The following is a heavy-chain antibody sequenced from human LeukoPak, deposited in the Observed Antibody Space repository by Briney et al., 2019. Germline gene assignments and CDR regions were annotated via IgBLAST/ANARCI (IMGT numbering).Heavy chain of an antibody. CDR2: IYHSGTT. J-gene: IGHJ4*02. CDR3: ASCLFGYCYFAQ. V-gene: IGHV4-4*02. D-gene: IGHD6-25*01. Sequence: SENLSRTCARSGDAITRHIGCSGVRQSPGKGLEWIGEIYHSGTTNYSPSLKSRATISVDKSKNQLSLKLTSVTAADTAVYFCASCLFGYCYFAQWGQGTVVTVSA. CDR1: GDAITRHIG.